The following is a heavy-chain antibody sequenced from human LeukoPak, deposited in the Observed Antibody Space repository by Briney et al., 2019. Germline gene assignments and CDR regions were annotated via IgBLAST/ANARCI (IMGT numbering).Heavy chain of an antibody. Sequence: PGGSLRLSCAASGFTFSSYTLYWVRQAPGRGLEYVSGISGNGASTYYADSVRGRFTISRDNSKNTLYLHMGSLRTEDIGVYYCAREEGIAAAGGYYFDYWGQGTLVTVSS. CDR3: AREEGIAAAGGYYFDY. J-gene: IGHJ4*02. V-gene: IGHV3-64*02. CDR2: ISGNGAST. D-gene: IGHD6-13*01. CDR1: GFTFSSYT.